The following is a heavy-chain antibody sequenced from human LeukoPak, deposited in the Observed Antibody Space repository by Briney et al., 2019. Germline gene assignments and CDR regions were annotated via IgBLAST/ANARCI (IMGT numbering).Heavy chain of an antibody. CDR3: AREVPDSSGY. J-gene: IGHJ4*02. CDR1: GFTFSSYS. Sequence: GGSLRLSCAASGFTFSSYSMYWVRQAPGEGLEWVSYISSSSSTIYYADSVKGRFTISRDNAKNSLYLQMNSLRAEDTAVYYCAREVPDSSGYWGQGTLVTVSS. V-gene: IGHV3-48*01. D-gene: IGHD3-22*01. CDR2: ISSSSSTI.